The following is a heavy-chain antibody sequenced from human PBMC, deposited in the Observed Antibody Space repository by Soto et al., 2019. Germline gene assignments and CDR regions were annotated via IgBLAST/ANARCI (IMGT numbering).Heavy chain of an antibody. CDR1: GGSISSSSYY. CDR3: ARHLTYCSAGSCYSDFPYYGMDV. D-gene: IGHD2-15*01. Sequence: NPSETLSLTCTVSGGSISSSSYYWGWIRQPPGKGLEWIGSIVYSGSTYYNPSLKSRVTISVDTSKNQFSLKLSSVTAADTAVYYCARHLTYCSAGSCYSDFPYYGMDVWGQGTTVTVS. CDR2: IVYSGST. V-gene: IGHV4-39*01. J-gene: IGHJ6*02.